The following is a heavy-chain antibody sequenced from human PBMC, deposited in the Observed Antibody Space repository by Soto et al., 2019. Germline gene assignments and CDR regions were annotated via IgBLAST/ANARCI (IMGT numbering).Heavy chain of an antibody. CDR3: ARLPTPSGTGASCSPY. V-gene: IGHV3-11*01. Sequence: GSLRRSGYVSGCSFSDYYMSWIRQTAGKGLEWASYISNNGRTTYFADSVKGRFTISRDNTKKLVFLQMNSLRAEDTAVYYCARLPTPSGTGASCSPYWGQGTLVTVSS. CDR1: GCSFSDYY. J-gene: IGHJ4*02. CDR2: ISNNGRTT. D-gene: IGHD2-8*02.